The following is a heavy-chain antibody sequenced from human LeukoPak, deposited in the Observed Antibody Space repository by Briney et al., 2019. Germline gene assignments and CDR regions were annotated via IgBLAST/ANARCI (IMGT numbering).Heavy chain of an antibody. CDR3: ARAPYNDYGDYAGLVDP. Sequence: SETLSLTCTVSGGSFSSYYWTWIRQPPGKGLEWIGYIDHSGSTNYNPSLKSRVTISVDTSKNQFSLKLSSVTAADTAVYYCARAPYNDYGDYAGLVDPWGQGTLVTVSS. J-gene: IGHJ5*02. CDR2: IDHSGST. CDR1: GGSFSSYY. V-gene: IGHV4-59*08. D-gene: IGHD4-17*01.